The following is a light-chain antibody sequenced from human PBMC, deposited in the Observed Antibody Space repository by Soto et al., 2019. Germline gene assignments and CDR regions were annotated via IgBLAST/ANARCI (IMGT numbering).Light chain of an antibody. CDR1: SSDVGGYNY. V-gene: IGLV2-11*01. CDR2: DVS. CDR3: CSYAGSYTWV. J-gene: IGLJ3*02. Sequence: QSALTQPRSVSGSPGQSVTISSTGTSSDVGGYNYVSWYQQHPGKAPKLMIYDVSKRPSGVPDRFSGSKSGNRASLTISGLQAEDEAEYYCCSYAGSYTWVFGGGTKLTVL.